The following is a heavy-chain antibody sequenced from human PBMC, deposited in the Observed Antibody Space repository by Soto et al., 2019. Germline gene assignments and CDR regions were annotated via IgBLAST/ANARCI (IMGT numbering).Heavy chain of an antibody. CDR1: GGSISSSSYY. D-gene: IGHD2-15*01. CDR2: IYYSGST. J-gene: IGHJ6*02. CDR3: ARLCSGGSCHSNSPSFKDYYYGMDV. V-gene: IGHV4-39*01. Sequence: QLQLQESGPGLVKPSETLSLTCTVSGGSISSSSYYWGWIRQPPGKGLEWIGSIYYSGSTYYNPSLKSRVTISVDTSKNQFSLKLSSVTAADTAVYYCARLCSGGSCHSNSPSFKDYYYGMDVWGQGTTVTVSS.